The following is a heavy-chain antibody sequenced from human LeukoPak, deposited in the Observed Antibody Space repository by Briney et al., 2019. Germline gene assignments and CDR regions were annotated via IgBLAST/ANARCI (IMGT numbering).Heavy chain of an antibody. CDR3: AKESVRYSSSGEGQK. D-gene: IGHD6-13*01. V-gene: IGHV3-23*01. Sequence: PGGSLRLSCAASGFTFSSYAMSWVRQAPGKGLEWVSAISGSGGSTYYADSVTGRFTIARDNSKNTLYLQMNSLRAEDTAVYYCAKESVRYSSSGEGQKWGQGTLVTVSS. J-gene: IGHJ4*02. CDR2: ISGSGGST. CDR1: GFTFSSYA.